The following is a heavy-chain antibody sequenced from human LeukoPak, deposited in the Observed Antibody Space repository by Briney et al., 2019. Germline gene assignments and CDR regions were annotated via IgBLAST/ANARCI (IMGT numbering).Heavy chain of an antibody. J-gene: IGHJ3*02. D-gene: IGHD3-22*01. Sequence: PGRSLRLSCAGSGFTFNNYGIHWVRQAPGKGLEWVAVISFDGSDKYYADSVKGRFTISRDHSKNTLYLQMNSPRTEDTAVYYCARGGPITMIVVVDAFDIWGQGTMVTVSS. CDR2: ISFDGSDK. CDR3: ARGGPITMIVVVDAFDI. CDR1: GFTFNNYG. V-gene: IGHV3-30*03.